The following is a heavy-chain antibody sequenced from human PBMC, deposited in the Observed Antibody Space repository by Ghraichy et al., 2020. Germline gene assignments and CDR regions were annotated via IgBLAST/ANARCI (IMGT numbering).Heavy chain of an antibody. CDR2: ISYDGSNK. D-gene: IGHD3-22*01. CDR1: GFTFSSYG. Sequence: LTCAASGFTFSSYGMHWVRQAPGKGLEWVAVISYDGSNKYYADSVKGRFTISRDNAKNSLYLQMNSLRAEDTAVYYCAREGYYDSSGYFRRSADAFDIWGQGTMVTVSS. V-gene: IGHV3-30*03. CDR3: AREGYYDSSGYFRRSADAFDI. J-gene: IGHJ3*02.